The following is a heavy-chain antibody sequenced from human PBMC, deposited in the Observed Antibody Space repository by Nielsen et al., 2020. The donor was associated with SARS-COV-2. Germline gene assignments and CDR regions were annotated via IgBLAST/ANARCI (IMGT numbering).Heavy chain of an antibody. CDR3: AREGSSSSSSRWYFDL. D-gene: IGHD6-6*01. CDR1: GGTFSSNYV. V-gene: IGHV1-69*13. Sequence: SVKVSCNASGGTFSSNYVISWVRQAPGQGLEWMGGIIPIFRTPNYAQKFQGRVTITADEYRTTVFLEVSSLRFDDTAVYYCAREGSSSSSSRWYFDLWGRGTVVTVSS. CDR2: IIPIFRTP. J-gene: IGHJ2*01.